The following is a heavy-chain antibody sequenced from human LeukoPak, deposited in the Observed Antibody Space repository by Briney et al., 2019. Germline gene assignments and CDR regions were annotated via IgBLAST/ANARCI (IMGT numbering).Heavy chain of an antibody. V-gene: IGHV1-69*04. CDR2: IIPILGIA. D-gene: IGHD2-8*02. CDR1: GGTFSSYA. CDR3: AREPLVDDY. J-gene: IGHJ4*02. Sequence: ASVKVSCKASGGTFSSYAISWVRQAPGQGLEWMGRIIPILGIANYAQKFQGRVTMTRDTSISTAYMELSSLRSEDTAVYYCAREPLVDDYWGQGTLVTVSS.